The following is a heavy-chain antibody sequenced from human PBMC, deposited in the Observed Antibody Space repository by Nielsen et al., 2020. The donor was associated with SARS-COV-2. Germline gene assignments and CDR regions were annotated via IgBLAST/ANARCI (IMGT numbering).Heavy chain of an antibody. J-gene: IGHJ5*02. Sequence: ASVKVSCKASGYTFTSYAMHWVRQAPGQRLEWMGWINAGNGNTKYSQKFQGRVTITRDTSASTAYMELRSLRSDDTAVYYCARGGRQVGFDPWGQGTLVTVSS. CDR2: INAGNGNT. V-gene: IGHV1-3*01. CDR1: GYTFTSYA. CDR3: ARGGRQVGFDP.